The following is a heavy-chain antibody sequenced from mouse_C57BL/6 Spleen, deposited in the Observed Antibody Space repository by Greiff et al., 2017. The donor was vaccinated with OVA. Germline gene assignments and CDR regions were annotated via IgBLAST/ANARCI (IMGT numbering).Heavy chain of an antibody. CDR2: IDPSDSYT. Sequence: QVQLQQPGAELVKPGASVKLSCKASGYTFTSYWLPLFPPRPVPVLSWVGEIDPSDSYTNYNQKFKGKATLTVDTSSSTAYMQLSSLTSEDSAVYYCARWMNYGSSYGYFDVWGTGTTVTVSS. J-gene: IGHJ1*03. V-gene: IGHV1-50*01. D-gene: IGHD1-1*01. CDR3: ARWMNYGSSYGYFDV. CDR1: GYTFTSYW.